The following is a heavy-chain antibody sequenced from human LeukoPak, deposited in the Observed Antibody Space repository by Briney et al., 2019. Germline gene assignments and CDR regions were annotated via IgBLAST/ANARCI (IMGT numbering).Heavy chain of an antibody. V-gene: IGHV4-39*07. D-gene: IGHD3-10*01. CDR3: AKPSNFYCSATDAFDF. CDR2: IYYSGST. Sequence: PSETLSLTRTVSGGSISSSYSYWGWIRQPPGKGLEWIGNIYYSGSTYYNPSLKSRVTISVDTSKNHFSLKLNSVTAADTAVYYCAKPSNFYCSATDAFDFLGQGTMVTVSS. CDR1: GGSISSSYSY. J-gene: IGHJ3*01.